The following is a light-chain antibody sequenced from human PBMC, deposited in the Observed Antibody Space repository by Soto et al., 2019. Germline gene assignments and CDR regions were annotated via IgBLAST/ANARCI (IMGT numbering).Light chain of an antibody. Sequence: EIVLTQSPATLSLSPGEIATLSCRASQYITIYLAWYQQKPGQAPRLLIYDASNRATGIPARFSGSGSGTDFTLTISSLEPDDFAVYYCQQRADWPITFGQGTHWRL. J-gene: IGKJ5*01. V-gene: IGKV3-11*01. CDR1: QYITIY. CDR3: QQRADWPIT. CDR2: DAS.